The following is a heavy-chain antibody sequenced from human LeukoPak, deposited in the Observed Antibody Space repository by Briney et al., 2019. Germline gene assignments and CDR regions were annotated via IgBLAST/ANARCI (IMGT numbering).Heavy chain of an antibody. CDR2: ISESSGSR. D-gene: IGHD3-10*01. V-gene: IGHV3-23*01. J-gene: IGHJ6*02. CDR1: GFTFGSYA. Sequence: GGSLRLSCAASGFTFGSYALSWVRQAPEKGLEWVSSISESSGSRYYADSVRGRFTISRDNSKDTLFLQMNSLRVEDTAVYYCAKGWQFGGLLNVWGQGTTVTVSS. CDR3: AKGWQFGGLLNV.